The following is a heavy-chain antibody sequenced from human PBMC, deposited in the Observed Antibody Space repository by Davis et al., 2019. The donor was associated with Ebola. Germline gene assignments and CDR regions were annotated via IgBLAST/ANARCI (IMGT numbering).Heavy chain of an antibody. Sequence: VESLKISCKVSGHTSTNYCIGSVRQMPGTGREWMGIIYAGDSDTTYSPSFQGQVNSSADKSISTAYLQWSSLKASDTAMYYCARHASYCSGGSCNPVRGMDVWGQGTTVTVSS. V-gene: IGHV5-51*01. CDR1: GHTSTNYC. D-gene: IGHD2-15*01. CDR3: ARHASYCSGGSCNPVRGMDV. J-gene: IGHJ6*02. CDR2: IYAGDSDT.